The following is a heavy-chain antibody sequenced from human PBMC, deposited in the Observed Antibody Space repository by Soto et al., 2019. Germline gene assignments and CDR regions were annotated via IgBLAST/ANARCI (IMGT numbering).Heavy chain of an antibody. V-gene: IGHV3-23*01. Sequence: EVHLLGSGGGLVQPGGSLRLSCTASGFAFSNSAMTWVRQTPEKGLEWVSAISGSGDTTYYRDSVKGRFTISRDNSKSTVYLQMNSLTVDDTAVYYCARERTSGGAWGQGTLVTVSS. CDR1: GFAFSNSA. J-gene: IGHJ5*02. D-gene: IGHD2-2*01. CDR3: ARERTSGGA. CDR2: ISGSGDTT.